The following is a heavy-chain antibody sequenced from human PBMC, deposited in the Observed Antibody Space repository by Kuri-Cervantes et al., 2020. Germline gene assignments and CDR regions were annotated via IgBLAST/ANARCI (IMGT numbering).Heavy chain of an antibody. Sequence: SVKVSCKASGYTFTSYDINWVRQATGQGLEWMGWIIPIFGTANYAQKFQGRVTITTDESTSTAYMELSSLRSEDTAVYYCATGPKKVAGYYYMDVWGKGTTVTVSS. J-gene: IGHJ6*03. CDR2: IIPIFGTA. CDR1: GYTFTSYD. V-gene: IGHV1-69*05. D-gene: IGHD6-19*01. CDR3: ATGPKKVAGYYYMDV.